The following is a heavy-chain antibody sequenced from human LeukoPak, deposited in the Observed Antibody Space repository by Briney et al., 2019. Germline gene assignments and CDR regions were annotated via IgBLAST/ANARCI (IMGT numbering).Heavy chain of an antibody. J-gene: IGHJ4*02. CDR1: GFTFSSYW. V-gene: IGHV3-7*04. D-gene: IGHD3-16*01. CDR3: ARGMSTGEY. Sequence: GGSLRLSCAASGFTFSSYWMSWVRQPPGKELEWVANINQDGSEKYYVDSVKGRFTISRDNAKNSLYLQMNSLRAEDTAVYYCARGMSTGEYWGQGTLVTVSS. CDR2: INQDGSEK.